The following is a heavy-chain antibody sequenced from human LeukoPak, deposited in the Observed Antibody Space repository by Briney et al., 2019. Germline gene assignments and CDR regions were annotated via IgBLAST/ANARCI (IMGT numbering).Heavy chain of an antibody. CDR3: ARRDYNSGGTHEN. V-gene: IGHV3-21*01. CDR1: GFTFRDYR. CDR2: ISTSGNYI. Sequence: PGGSLRLSCAASGFTFRDYRMNWVRQAPGKGLEWVSYISTSGNYIWYADSVKGRFTISKDNSKNLLYLQMHSLRAEDTALYYCARRDYNSGGTHENWGQGTLVTVSS. D-gene: IGHD3-22*01. J-gene: IGHJ4*02.